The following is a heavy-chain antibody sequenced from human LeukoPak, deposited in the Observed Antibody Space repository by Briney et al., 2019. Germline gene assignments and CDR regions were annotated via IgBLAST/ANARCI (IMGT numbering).Heavy chain of an antibody. CDR2: IIPIFGTA. V-gene: IGHV1-69*05. J-gene: IGHJ4*02. CDR3: ARDRDNYDILTGYPDY. CDR1: GGTFISYA. D-gene: IGHD3-9*01. Sequence: GASVKVSCKASGGTFISYAISWVRQAPGQGLEWMGGIIPIFGTANYAQKFQGRVTITTDESTSTAYMELSSLRSEDTAVYYCARDRDNYDILTGYPDYWGQGTLVTVSS.